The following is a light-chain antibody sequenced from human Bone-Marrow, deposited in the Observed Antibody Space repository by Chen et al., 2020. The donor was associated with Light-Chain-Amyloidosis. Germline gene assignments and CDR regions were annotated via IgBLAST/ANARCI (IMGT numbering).Light chain of an antibody. CDR3: QSADSSGTYDVI. J-gene: IGLJ2*01. CDR1: DLPTKY. V-gene: IGLV3-25*03. CDR2: RDT. Sequence: SYELTQPPSVSVSPGQTARITCSGDDLPTKYAYWYQQKPGQAPVLVIHRDTERPSGISERFSGSSSGTTATLTISVVQSEDEADYHCQSADSSGTYDVIFGGGTKLNVL.